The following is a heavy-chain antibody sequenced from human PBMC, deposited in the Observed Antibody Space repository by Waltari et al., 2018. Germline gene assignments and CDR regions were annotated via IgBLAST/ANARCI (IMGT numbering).Heavy chain of an antibody. Sequence: QVQLQESGPGLVKPSETLSLTCTVSGGSISSYYWSWIRQPPGKGLEWIGYIYYSGSTNYNPSLKSRFTISVDTSKNQFSLKLSSVTAADTAVYYCARVGYSGYGNWFDPWGQGTLVTVSS. CDR2: IYYSGST. CDR3: ARVGYSGYGNWFDP. D-gene: IGHD5-12*01. CDR1: GGSISSYY. J-gene: IGHJ5*02. V-gene: IGHV4-59*01.